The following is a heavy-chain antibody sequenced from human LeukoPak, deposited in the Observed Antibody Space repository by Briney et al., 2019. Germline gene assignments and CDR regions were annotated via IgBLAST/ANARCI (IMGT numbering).Heavy chain of an antibody. CDR3: ARGTIAARPGGDY. D-gene: IGHD6-6*01. V-gene: IGHV3-21*01. J-gene: IGHJ4*02. Sequence: GGSLRLSCAASGFTFSSDSMNWVRQAPGKGLEWVSSISSSSSYIYYADSVKGRFTISRDNAKNSLYLQMNSLRAEDTAVYYCARGTIAARPGGDYWGQGTLVTVPS. CDR2: ISSSSSYI. CDR1: GFTFSSDS.